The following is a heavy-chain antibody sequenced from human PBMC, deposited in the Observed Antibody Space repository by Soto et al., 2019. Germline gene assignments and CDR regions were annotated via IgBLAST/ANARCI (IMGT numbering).Heavy chain of an antibody. CDR3: ARDDSSEGAFDI. CDR2: IYYSGST. Sequence: QVQLQESGPGLVKPSETLSLTCTVSGGSISSYYWSWIRQPPGKGLEWIGYIYYSGSTNYNPSLKSRVTISVDTSKNQFSLKLSYVTAADTAVYYCARDDSSEGAFDIWGQGTMVTVSS. D-gene: IGHD3-22*01. J-gene: IGHJ3*02. CDR1: GGSISSYY. V-gene: IGHV4-59*01.